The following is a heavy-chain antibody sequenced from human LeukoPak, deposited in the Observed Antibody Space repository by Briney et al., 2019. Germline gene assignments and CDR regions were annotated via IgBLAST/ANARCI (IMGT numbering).Heavy chain of an antibody. D-gene: IGHD2-2*02. CDR2: INTNNGKP. Sequence: ASVKVSCKASGYTFSSFSVNWVRQAPGQGLEWMGWINTNNGKPTYAQDFTGRFAFSLDPSVDTAYLLISDLRVGDTAVYFCARQYTYRYVSYFDPWGQGTQVTVSS. CDR3: ARQYTYRYVSYFDP. CDR1: GYTFSSFS. J-gene: IGHJ5*02. V-gene: IGHV7-4-1*02.